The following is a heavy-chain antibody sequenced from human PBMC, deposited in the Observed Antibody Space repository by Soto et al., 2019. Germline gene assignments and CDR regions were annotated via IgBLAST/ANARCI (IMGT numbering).Heavy chain of an antibody. V-gene: IGHV1-18*01. CDR3: ARTLRGGVKTYYGMDV. J-gene: IGHJ6*02. D-gene: IGHD3-16*01. Sequence: QVQLVQSGAEVKKPGASVKVSCKASGYTFTSYGISWVRQAPGQGLVWMGWVSAYNGNTNYAQKLQGRATMTTVTSTSTAYMELRSLRSDDTAMYYCARTLRGGVKTYYGMDVWGQGTTVTVSS. CDR2: VSAYNGNT. CDR1: GYTFTSYG.